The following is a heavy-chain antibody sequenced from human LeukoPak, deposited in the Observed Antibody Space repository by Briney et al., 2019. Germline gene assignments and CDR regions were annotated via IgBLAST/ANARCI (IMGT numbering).Heavy chain of an antibody. CDR1: GFTFSSYG. Sequence: GGSLRLSCAASGFTFSSYGMHWVRQAPGKGLEWVAFIRYDGSNKYYADSVKGRFTISRDNAKNTVYLQMNSLRAGDTAVYYCARDPYQPLFFDYWGQGTLVTVSS. CDR2: IRYDGSNK. J-gene: IGHJ4*02. CDR3: ARDPYQPLFFDY. V-gene: IGHV3-30*02. D-gene: IGHD2-2*01.